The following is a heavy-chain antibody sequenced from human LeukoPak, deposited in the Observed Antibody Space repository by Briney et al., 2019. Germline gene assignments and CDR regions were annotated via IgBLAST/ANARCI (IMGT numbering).Heavy chain of an antibody. D-gene: IGHD1-14*01. CDR1: GGTFSSYA. V-gene: IGHV1-69*13. J-gene: IGHJ3*02. CDR2: IIPIFGTA. Sequence: ASVKVSCKASGGTFSSYAISWVRQAPGQGLEWMGGIIPIFGTANYAQKFQGRVTITADESTSTAYMELSSLRSQDTAAYYCARGTGTADAFDIWGQGTMVTVSS. CDR3: ARGTGTADAFDI.